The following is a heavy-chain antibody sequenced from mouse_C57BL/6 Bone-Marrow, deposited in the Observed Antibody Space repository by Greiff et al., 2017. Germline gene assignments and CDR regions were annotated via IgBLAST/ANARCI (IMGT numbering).Heavy chain of an antibody. CDR1: GYAFSSYW. V-gene: IGHV1-80*01. CDR2: IYPGDGDT. Sequence: QVQLQQSGAELVKPGASVKISCKASGYAFSSYWMNWVKQRPGKGLEWIGQIYPGDGDTNYNGKFKGKATLTAAKSSSTAYMQLSSLTSEDSAVYFCARTVFDGYYGNAMDYWGQGTSVTVSS. CDR3: ARTVFDGYYGNAMDY. D-gene: IGHD2-3*01. J-gene: IGHJ4*01.